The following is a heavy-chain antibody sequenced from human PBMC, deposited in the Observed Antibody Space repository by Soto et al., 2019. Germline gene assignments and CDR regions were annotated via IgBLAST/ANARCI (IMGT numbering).Heavy chain of an antibody. D-gene: IGHD6-6*01. CDR1: GGSISSYY. J-gene: IGHJ6*02. V-gene: IGHV4-59*01. Sequence: SETLSLTCTVSGGSISSYYWSWIRQPPGKGLEWIGYIYYSGSTNYNPSLKSRVTISVDTSKNQFSLKLSSVTAADTAVYYCARGYSSSSYYYYYSMDVWGQRTTVTVSS. CDR3: ARGYSSSSYYYYYSMDV. CDR2: IYYSGST.